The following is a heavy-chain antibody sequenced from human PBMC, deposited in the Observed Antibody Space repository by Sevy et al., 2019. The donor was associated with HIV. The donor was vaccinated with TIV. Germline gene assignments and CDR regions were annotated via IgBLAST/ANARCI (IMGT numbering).Heavy chain of an antibody. CDR2: IIRIFGTA. J-gene: IGHJ6*02. Sequence: ASVKVSCKASGGTFSSYAISWVRHAPGQGLEWMGGIIRIFGTANYAQKFQGRVTITADESTSTAYMELSSLRSEDTAVYYCARDLDRGITMVQGVIRKPYYYYGMDVWGQGTTVTVSS. CDR1: GGTFSSYA. V-gene: IGHV1-69*13. CDR3: ARDLDRGITMVQGVIRKPYYYYGMDV. D-gene: IGHD3-10*01.